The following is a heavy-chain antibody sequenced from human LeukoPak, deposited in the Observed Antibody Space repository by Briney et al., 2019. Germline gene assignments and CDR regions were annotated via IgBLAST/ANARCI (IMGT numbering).Heavy chain of an antibody. J-gene: IGHJ3*02. V-gene: IGHV1-2*02. D-gene: IGHD3-3*01. CDR3: ARDHGDDAFDI. CDR2: INSNRGGT. Sequence: AASVKVSCKASGYTFTNYYIHWVRQAPGQGLEWMGWINSNRGGTNYAQKFQGRVTMTGDTSISTAYMELRSVRSDDTAVYYCARDHGDDAFDIWGPGTMVTVSS. CDR1: GYTFTNYY.